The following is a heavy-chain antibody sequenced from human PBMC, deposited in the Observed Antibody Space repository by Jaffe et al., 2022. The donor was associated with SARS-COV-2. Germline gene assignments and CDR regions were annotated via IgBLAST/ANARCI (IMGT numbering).Heavy chain of an antibody. V-gene: IGHV3-30*18. CDR2: ISYDGSNK. Sequence: QVQLVESGGGVVQPGRSLRLSCAASGFTFSNCGMHWVRQAPGKGLEWVAVISYDGSNKFYADTVKGRFTISRDNAKNTLYLQMSSLRIDDTAVYYCAKGPDFDWLEADYWGQGTLVTVSS. CDR3: AKGPDFDWLEADY. D-gene: IGHD3-9*01. J-gene: IGHJ4*02. CDR1: GFTFSNCG.